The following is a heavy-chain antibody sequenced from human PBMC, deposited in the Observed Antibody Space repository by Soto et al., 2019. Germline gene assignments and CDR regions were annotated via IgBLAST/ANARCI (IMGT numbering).Heavy chain of an antibody. Sequence: QVHLVESGGGVVQPGRSLRLSCAASGFTFSSHGMHWIRQAPGKGLEWVAVIPYDGSHQYYADSVKGRFSISRDNSKNTLYLQMNSLRAEDTAVYYSAKLRVLEWEVQESDYWGQGTLVSVSS. V-gene: IGHV3-30*18. CDR3: AKLRVLEWEVQESDY. D-gene: IGHD3-3*01. CDR1: GFTFSSHG. CDR2: IPYDGSHQ. J-gene: IGHJ4*02.